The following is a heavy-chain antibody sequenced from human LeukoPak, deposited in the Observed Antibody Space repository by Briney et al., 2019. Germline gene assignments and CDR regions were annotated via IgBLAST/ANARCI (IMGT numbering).Heavy chain of an antibody. V-gene: IGHV3-21*01. CDR3: ARVAVPRFLEWSHFDY. CDR2: ISRSTSSI. D-gene: IGHD3-3*01. Sequence: GGSLRLSCVGSGFSFSDYNMNWVRQAPGKGLEWVSFISRSTSSIYYTDSVKGRFTISRDNAKNSLYLQMNSLRAEDTAVYYCARVAVPRFLEWSHFDYWGQGTLVTVSS. CDR1: GFSFSDYN. J-gene: IGHJ4*02.